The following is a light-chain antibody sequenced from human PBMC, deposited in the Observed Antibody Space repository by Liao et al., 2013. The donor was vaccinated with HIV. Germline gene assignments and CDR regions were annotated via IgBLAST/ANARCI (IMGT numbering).Light chain of an antibody. Sequence: SYELTQPPSVSVSPGQTARITCSGDALPNQYAYWYQQKPGQAPMMVIYYNSDRPSGIPERFSGSNSGNTATLTISRVEAGDEADYYCQAWDTSTACVVFGGGTKLTVL. CDR3: QAWDTSTACVV. J-gene: IGLJ2*01. V-gene: IGLV3-21*01. CDR1: ALPNQY. CDR2: YNS.